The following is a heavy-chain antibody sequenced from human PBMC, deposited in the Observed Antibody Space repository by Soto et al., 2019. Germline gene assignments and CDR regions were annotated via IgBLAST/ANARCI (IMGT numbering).Heavy chain of an antibody. CDR1: GGSISSGGYY. D-gene: IGHD2-2*01. Sequence: PLEILSLACTVSGGSISSGGYYWSWIRQHPGKGLEWIGYIYYSGSTYYNPSLKSRVTISVDTSKNQFSLKLSSVTAADTAVYYCARLKRPYSSRTYDYWGEGTLVTVSS. CDR3: ARLKRPYSSRTYDY. CDR2: IYYSGST. V-gene: IGHV4-31*03. J-gene: IGHJ4*02.